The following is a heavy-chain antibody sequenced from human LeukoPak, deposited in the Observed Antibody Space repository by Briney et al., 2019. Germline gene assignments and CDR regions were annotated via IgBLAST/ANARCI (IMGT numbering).Heavy chain of an antibody. CDR1: GFTFSSYA. CDR3: AKNPPMIVVPTSDY. CDR2: ISGGGAGT. V-gene: IGHV3-23*01. J-gene: IGHJ4*02. Sequence: GGSLRLSCAASGFTFSSYAMTWVRQAPGKGLDWVSSISGGGAGTYYADSVKGRFTISRDNSKNTLYLQMNSLRAEDTAVYYCAKNPPMIVVPTSDYWGQGTLVTVSS. D-gene: IGHD3-22*01.